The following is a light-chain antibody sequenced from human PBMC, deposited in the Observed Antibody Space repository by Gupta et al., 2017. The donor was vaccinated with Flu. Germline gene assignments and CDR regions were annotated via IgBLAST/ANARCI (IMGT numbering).Light chain of an antibody. V-gene: IGKV3-11*01. CDR1: QCVSSY. J-gene: IGKJ5*01. Sequence: VLTLSPATLSLSPGERATLSCRASQCVSSYLAWYQQKPGQAPRLLIYDASNRATGIPARCSGSWAGTDFTRTSSSLEPEDFAVYYCQQRSNWSTFGQGTRLEIK. CDR2: DAS. CDR3: QQRSNWST.